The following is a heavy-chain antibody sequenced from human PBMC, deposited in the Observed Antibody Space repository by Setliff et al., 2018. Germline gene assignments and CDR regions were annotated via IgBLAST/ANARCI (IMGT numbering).Heavy chain of an antibody. V-gene: IGHV4-34*01. CDR3: AKVPITKVYFYMDV. CDR2: INHSGSS. D-gene: IGHD3-10*01. J-gene: IGHJ6*03. CDR1: GGSFSDSH. Sequence: SETLSLTCAVYGGSFSDSHWSWIRQPPGKGLEWIGEINHSGSSNNNPSLKGRVSISVDTSKNQLSLKLSSVTAADTAVYYCAKVPITKVYFYMDVWGKGTTVTSP.